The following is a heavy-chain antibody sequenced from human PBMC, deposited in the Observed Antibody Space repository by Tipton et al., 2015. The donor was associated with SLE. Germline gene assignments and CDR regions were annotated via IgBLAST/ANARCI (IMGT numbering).Heavy chain of an antibody. CDR2: IDPSDSYT. Sequence: QLVQSGAEVKKPGESLRISCQGSGYSFTNYWITWVRQMPGKGLEWMGRIDPSDSYTNYSPSFQGHVTISVDKSISTAYLQWSSLKASDTAMYYCARRAYCSATSCYNDNWGQGTLVTVSS. J-gene: IGHJ4*02. CDR1: GYSFTNYW. V-gene: IGHV5-10-1*01. CDR3: ARRAYCSATSCYNDN. D-gene: IGHD2-2*02.